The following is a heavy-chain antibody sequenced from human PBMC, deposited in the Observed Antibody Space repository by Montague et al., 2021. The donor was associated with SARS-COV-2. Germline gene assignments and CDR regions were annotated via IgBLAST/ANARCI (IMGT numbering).Heavy chain of an antibody. CDR2: ISSSGRTI. V-gene: IGHV3-11*01. CDR3: ARDSTKWELGYAFDI. J-gene: IGHJ3*02. CDR1: GFTFSDYY. Sequence: SLRLSCAASGFTFSDYYMSWIRQAPGKGLEWVSYISSSGRTIYNADSVKGRFTISRDNAKNSMYLQMNSLRAEDTAVYYCARDSTKWELGYAFDIWGQGTMVTVSS. D-gene: IGHD1-26*01.